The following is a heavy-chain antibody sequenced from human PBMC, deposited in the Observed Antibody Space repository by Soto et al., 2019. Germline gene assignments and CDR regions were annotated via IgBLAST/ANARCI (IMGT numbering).Heavy chain of an antibody. Sequence: DVQLLESGGGLAQRGGSLRLSCAASGFSFSTYGMTWVRQAPGKGLEWVSYGGSGGSTYYADSVKGRFTNSRDNTKNTLYLPMNSLRAEDTAVYYCVKFRGRAYHYYYMDVWGNGTTVTVSS. CDR2: GGSGGST. CDR3: VKFRGRAYHYYYMDV. J-gene: IGHJ6*03. D-gene: IGHD3-16*01. V-gene: IGHV3-23*01. CDR1: GFSFSTYG.